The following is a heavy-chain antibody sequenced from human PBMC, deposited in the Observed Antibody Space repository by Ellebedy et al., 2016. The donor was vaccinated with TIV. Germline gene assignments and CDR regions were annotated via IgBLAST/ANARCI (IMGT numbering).Heavy chain of an antibody. CDR2: IYHSGST. Sequence: SETLSLTCSLSGGSISSNDYYWGWIRQPPGKGLEWIGSIYHSGSTYYNPSLKSRVTISVDKSKNQFSLKLSSVTAADTAVYYCARTRYYYDSSGYRQYYFDYWGQGTLVTVSS. V-gene: IGHV4-39*07. J-gene: IGHJ4*02. CDR3: ARTRYYYDSSGYRQYYFDY. D-gene: IGHD3-22*01. CDR1: GGSISSNDYY.